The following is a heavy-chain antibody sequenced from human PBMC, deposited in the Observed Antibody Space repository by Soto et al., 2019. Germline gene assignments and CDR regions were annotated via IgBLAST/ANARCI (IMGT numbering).Heavy chain of an antibody. D-gene: IGHD2-2*01. J-gene: IGHJ5*02. Sequence: EVQLLESGGGLVQPGGSLRLSCAASGFTFSSYAMSWVRQAPGKGLEWVSAISGSGGSTYYAASVKGRFTISRDNSKNTLYVQMNSLRAEDTAVYYCAKGGAQLLHYNWFDPWGQGTLVTVSS. CDR1: GFTFSSYA. CDR2: ISGSGGST. V-gene: IGHV3-23*01. CDR3: AKGGAQLLHYNWFDP.